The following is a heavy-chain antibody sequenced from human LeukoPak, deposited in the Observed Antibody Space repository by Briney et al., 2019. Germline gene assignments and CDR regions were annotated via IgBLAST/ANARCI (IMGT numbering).Heavy chain of an antibody. CDR2: LFDSVNT. D-gene: IGHD5-18*01. CDR1: GGSISSHY. CDR3: ATIKRGSIFGYFDF. V-gene: IGHV4-59*11. J-gene: IGHJ4*02. Sequence: PSETLSLTCTVSGGSISSHYWSWIRQPPGKGLEWIAYLFDSVNTKDNPSLQSRLTLSADTSKNQFSLGLSSVTAADTAVYYCATIKRGSIFGYFDFWGQGINVTVSS.